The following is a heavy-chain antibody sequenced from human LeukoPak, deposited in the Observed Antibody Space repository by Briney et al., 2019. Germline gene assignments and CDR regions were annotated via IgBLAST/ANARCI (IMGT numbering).Heavy chain of an antibody. J-gene: IGHJ4*02. CDR3: ARTARNPEY. D-gene: IGHD1-14*01. V-gene: IGHV3-21*01. CDR1: GFPLNNFP. CDR2: LSGDGQNT. Sequence: GGSLRLSCAAPGFPLNNFPMMWVRQSPGQGLEWVSTLSGDGQNTHYADTVKGRFIISRDNAKNSLYLQMNSLRAEDTAVYYCARTARNPEYWGQGTLVTVSS.